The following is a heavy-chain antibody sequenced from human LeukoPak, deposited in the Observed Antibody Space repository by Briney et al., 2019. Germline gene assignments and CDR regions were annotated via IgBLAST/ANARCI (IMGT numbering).Heavy chain of an antibody. V-gene: IGHV4-39*02. J-gene: IGHJ4*02. D-gene: IGHD6-25*01. CDR3: ARSSGTGTFSY. Sequence: SDTLSLTCTVSGDSISRITYNWAWIRQPPGKGLEWIGSVYYGRSPYFNPSLESRATISVDTSKNHFSLKMSSVTAADTAVYYCARSSGTGTFSYWGQGTLVTVSS. CDR2: VYYGRSP. CDR1: GDSISRITYN.